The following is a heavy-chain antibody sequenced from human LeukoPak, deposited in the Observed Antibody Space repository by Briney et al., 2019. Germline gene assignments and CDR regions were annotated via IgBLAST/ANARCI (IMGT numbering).Heavy chain of an antibody. CDR3: VRDMSGKYSFDY. CDR1: GFTLTWHV. Sequence: GGSLRLSCAASGFTLTWHVMHWVRQAPGKALEYVSFIHHNGEMTSYAESVRGRFTVSRDNSKNTLFLELSSLRTDDTAVYYCVRDMSGKYSFDYWGQGTLVIVS. D-gene: IGHD1-26*01. V-gene: IGHV3-64D*06. CDR2: IHHNGEMT. J-gene: IGHJ4*02.